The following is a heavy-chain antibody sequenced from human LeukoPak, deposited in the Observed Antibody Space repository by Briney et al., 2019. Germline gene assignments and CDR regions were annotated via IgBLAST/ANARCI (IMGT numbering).Heavy chain of an antibody. J-gene: IGHJ1*01. CDR2: ISYDGSNK. CDR3: AKDRYYGSGSYFEYFQH. CDR1: GFTFSSYA. V-gene: IGHV3-30-3*01. D-gene: IGHD3-10*01. Sequence: GRSLRLSCAASGFTFSSYAMHWVRQAPGKGLEWVAVISYDGSNKYYADSVKGRFTISRDNSKNTLYLQMNSLRAEDTAVYYCAKDRYYGSGSYFEYFQHWGQGTLVTVSS.